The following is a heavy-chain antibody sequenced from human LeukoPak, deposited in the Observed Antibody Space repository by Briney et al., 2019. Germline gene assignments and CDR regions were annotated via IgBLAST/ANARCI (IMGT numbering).Heavy chain of an antibody. CDR1: GVSFSGYY. CDR3: ATLRGYCSSTTCMDYYYYMDV. Sequence: SETLSLTCAVYGVSFSGYYWSWIRQPPGKGLEWIGEINHSGSTNYNPSLKSRDTISVDTYKNQFSLKLSSVTAADTAVYYCATLRGYCSSTTCMDYYYYMDVWGKGTTVTVSS. CDR2: INHSGST. V-gene: IGHV4-34*01. D-gene: IGHD2-2*01. J-gene: IGHJ6*03.